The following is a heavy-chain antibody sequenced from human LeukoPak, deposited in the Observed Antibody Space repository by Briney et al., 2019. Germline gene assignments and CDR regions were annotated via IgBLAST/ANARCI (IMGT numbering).Heavy chain of an antibody. CDR1: GYTFTSYG. CDR2: IIPILGIA. CDR3: AREEAAEGSEYFQH. Sequence: SVNVSCKASGYTFTSYGISWVRQAPGQGLEWMGRIIPILGIANYAQKFQGRVTITADKSTSTAYMELSSLRSEDTAVYYCAREEAAEGSEYFQHWGQGTLVTVSS. D-gene: IGHD6-13*01. V-gene: IGHV1-69*04. J-gene: IGHJ1*01.